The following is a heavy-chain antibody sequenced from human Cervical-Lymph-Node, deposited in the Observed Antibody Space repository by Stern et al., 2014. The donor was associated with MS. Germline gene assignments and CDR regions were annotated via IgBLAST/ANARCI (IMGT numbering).Heavy chain of an antibody. Sequence: QVQLVESGGGVVQPGRSLRLSCAASGFTFSNYAMHWVRQAPGKGLEWVATLTYDGSSQYYTDSVKGRFTISRVNSENTLFLQVNTLTPEDTAVYYCASGTSYEFGPFDIWGQGAMVTVSS. CDR2: LTYDGSSQ. J-gene: IGHJ3*02. V-gene: IGHV3-30*04. CDR1: GFTFSNYA. CDR3: ASGTSYEFGPFDI. D-gene: IGHD3-3*01.